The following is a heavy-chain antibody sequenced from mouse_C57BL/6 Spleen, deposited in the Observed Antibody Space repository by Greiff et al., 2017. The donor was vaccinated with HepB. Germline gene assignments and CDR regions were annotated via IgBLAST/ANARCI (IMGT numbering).Heavy chain of an antibody. CDR3: ARSSTMVYFDY. Sequence: EVKLMESGGGLVKPGGSLKLSCAASGFTFSDYGMHWVRQAPEKGLEWVAYISSGSSTIYYADTVKGRFTISRDNAKNTLFLQMTSLRSEDTAMYYCARSSTMVYFDYWGQGTTLTVSS. V-gene: IGHV5-17*01. J-gene: IGHJ2*01. CDR1: GFTFSDYG. CDR2: ISSGSSTI. D-gene: IGHD2-2*01.